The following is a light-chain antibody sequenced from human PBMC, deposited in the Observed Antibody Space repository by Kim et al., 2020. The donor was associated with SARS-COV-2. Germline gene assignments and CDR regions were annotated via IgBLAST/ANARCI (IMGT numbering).Light chain of an antibody. J-gene: IGLJ1*01. Sequence: SYELTQPPSVSVAPGKTARITCGGNNIGSKSVHWYQQKPGQAPVLVIYYDSDRPSGIPERFSGSNSGNTATLTISRVEAGDEADYYCQVWDSSSDLPDVFGTGTKVTVL. V-gene: IGLV3-21*04. CDR3: QVWDSSSDLPDV. CDR1: NIGSKS. CDR2: YDS.